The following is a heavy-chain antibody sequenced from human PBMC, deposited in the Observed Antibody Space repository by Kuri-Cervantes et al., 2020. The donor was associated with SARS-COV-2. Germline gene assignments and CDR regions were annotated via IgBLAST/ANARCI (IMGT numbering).Heavy chain of an antibody. CDR3: ARGSSALGVTYDY. CDR1: GFTFSSYW. V-gene: IGHV3-7*04. D-gene: IGHD3-10*01. CDR2: IKQDGSEK. Sequence: GESLKISCAASGFTFSSYWMSWVRQAPGKGLEWVANIKQDGSEKYYVDSVKGRFTISRDNAKNSLYLQMNSLRAEDTAVYYCARGSSALGVTYDYWGQGTLVTVSS. J-gene: IGHJ4*02.